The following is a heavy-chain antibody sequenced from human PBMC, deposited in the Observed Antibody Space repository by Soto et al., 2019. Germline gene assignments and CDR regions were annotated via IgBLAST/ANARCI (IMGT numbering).Heavy chain of an antibody. CDR1: GSTFTSYG. CDR3: ASYEVKLIPALTHYSDYYGMDV. CDR2: ISAYNVNT. Sequence: QVQLVQSGAEVKKPGASVKVSCKASGSTFTSYGISWVRQAPGQELEWMGWISAYNVNTNYAQKLQGIVNMTTDKATSTAYMELRSLRSDATAVYYCASYEVKLIPALTHYSDYYGMDVWGQGTTVTVSS. J-gene: IGHJ6*02. V-gene: IGHV1-18*01. D-gene: IGHD2-2*01.